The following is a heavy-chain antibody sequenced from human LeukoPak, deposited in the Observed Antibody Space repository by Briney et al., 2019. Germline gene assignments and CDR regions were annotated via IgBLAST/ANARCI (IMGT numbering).Heavy chain of an antibody. CDR3: ARAFDY. CDR2: ISYDGSHK. CDR1: GFTFSSYA. Sequence: PGRSLRLSCAASGFTFSSYAMHWVRQAPGKGLEWVAVISYDGSHKYYADSVKGRFTISRDNSKNTLYLQMNGLRAEDTAVYYCARAFDYWGQGTLVTVSS. V-gene: IGHV3-30*04. J-gene: IGHJ4*02.